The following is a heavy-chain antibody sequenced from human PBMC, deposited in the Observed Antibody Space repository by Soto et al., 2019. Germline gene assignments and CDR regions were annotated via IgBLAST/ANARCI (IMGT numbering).Heavy chain of an antibody. V-gene: IGHV3-74*03. CDR2: IHSDGSST. D-gene: IGHD1-26*01. CDR1: DFTLSYYW. Sequence: PGGSPRLSCVASDFTLSYYWMHWGRQVPGKGLVWVLRIHSDGSSTTYADSVKGRFTISRDNAKNTLYLQMASLRVEDTAVYYCARGDVGAFDLWGQGTMVTVSS. CDR3: ARGDVGAFDL. J-gene: IGHJ3*01.